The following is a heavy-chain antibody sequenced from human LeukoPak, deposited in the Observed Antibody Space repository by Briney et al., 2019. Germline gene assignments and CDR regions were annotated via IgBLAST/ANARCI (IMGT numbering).Heavy chain of an antibody. CDR3: AKAIFGVVIPPGAFDI. CDR1: GFTFSTYP. J-gene: IGHJ3*02. Sequence: PGGSLRLSCAASGFTFSTYPMHWVRQAPGKGLEWVAVIADDGKDKKYLESVKGRFTISRDNAKNSLYLQMNSLRAEDTAVYYCAKAIFGVVIPPGAFDIWGQGTMVTVSS. D-gene: IGHD3-3*01. V-gene: IGHV3-30*04. CDR2: IADDGKDK.